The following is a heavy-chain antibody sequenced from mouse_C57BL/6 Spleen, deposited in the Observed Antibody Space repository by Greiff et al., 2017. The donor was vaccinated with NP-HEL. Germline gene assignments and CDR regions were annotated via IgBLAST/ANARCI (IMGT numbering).Heavy chain of an antibody. V-gene: IGHV1-15*01. CDR1: GYTFTDYE. J-gene: IGHJ2*01. CDR2: IDPVTGGP. Sequence: QVQLQQSGAYPVRPGAAGVLSWTASGYTFTDYEMHWVKQTPVHGLEWIGAIDPVTGGPAYNQKFKGKAILTADKSSSTAYVELRSLTSEDSAVYYCTRREGYWGQGTPLTVSS. CDR3: TRREGY.